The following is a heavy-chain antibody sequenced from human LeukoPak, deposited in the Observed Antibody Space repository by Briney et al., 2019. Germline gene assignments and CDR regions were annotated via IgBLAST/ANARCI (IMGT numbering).Heavy chain of an antibody. Sequence: PGGSLRLSCAASGFTFSDYCMYWIRQAPGKGLEWVSYVSSSSSYTNYADSVKGRFTISRDNAKNSLYLQMNSLRAEDTAVYYCARDRGAEIWGQGTMVTVSS. V-gene: IGHV3-11*06. CDR3: ARDRGAEI. D-gene: IGHD3-10*01. CDR1: GFTFSDYC. J-gene: IGHJ3*02. CDR2: VSSSSSYT.